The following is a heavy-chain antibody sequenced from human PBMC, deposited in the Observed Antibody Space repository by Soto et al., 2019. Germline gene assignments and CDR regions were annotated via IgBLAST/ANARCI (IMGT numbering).Heavy chain of an antibody. V-gene: IGHV1-69*01. CDR2: IIPIFGTA. CDR1: GGTFSSYA. CDR3: ARDPRVSHQLLPNWFDP. D-gene: IGHD2-2*01. Sequence: QVQLVQSGAEVKKPGSSVKVSCKASGGTFSSYAISWVRQAPGQGLEWMGGIIPIFGTANYAQKFQGRVTITADESTSTAYMELSSLRSEDTAVYYCARDPRVSHQLLPNWFDPWGQGTLVTVSS. J-gene: IGHJ5*02.